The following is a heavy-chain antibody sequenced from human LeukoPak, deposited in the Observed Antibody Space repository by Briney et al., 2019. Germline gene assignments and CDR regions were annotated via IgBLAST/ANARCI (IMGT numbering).Heavy chain of an antibody. CDR2: ISAYNGNT. D-gene: IGHD3-22*01. Sequence: GASVKVSCKASGYTFTSYGISWVRQAPGQGLEWMGWISAYNGNTNYARKLQGRVTMTTDTSTSTAYMELRSLRSDDTAVYYCARDPTRSTMIVVVTPPAFDYWGQGTLVTVSS. V-gene: IGHV1-18*01. CDR3: ARDPTRSTMIVVVTPPAFDY. J-gene: IGHJ4*02. CDR1: GYTFTSYG.